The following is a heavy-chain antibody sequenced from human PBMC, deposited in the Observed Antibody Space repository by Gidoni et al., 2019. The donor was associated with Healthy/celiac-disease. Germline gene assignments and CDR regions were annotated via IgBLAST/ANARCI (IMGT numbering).Heavy chain of an antibody. CDR3: AKSPKWELLPLDY. D-gene: IGHD1-26*01. CDR1: GFTFSSYA. Sequence: EVPLLESGGVLVQPGGSLRLSCAASGFTFSSYAMSWVRQAPGKGLEWVSAISGSGGSTYYADSVKGRFTISRDNSKNTLYLQMNSLRAEDTAVYYCAKSPKWELLPLDYWGQGTLVTVSS. J-gene: IGHJ4*02. V-gene: IGHV3-23*01. CDR2: ISGSGGST.